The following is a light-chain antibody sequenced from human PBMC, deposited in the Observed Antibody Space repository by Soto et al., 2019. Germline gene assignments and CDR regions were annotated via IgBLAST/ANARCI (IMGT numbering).Light chain of an antibody. V-gene: IGKV4-1*01. CDR1: QTVLYSSNTKTY. Sequence: DIVLTQSPDSLTLALGERATITCKSSQTVLYSSNTKTYLAWYQQKPGQPPKLIIYWASARESGVPDRFSGSGSATDFTLTISSLQSEDVAVYYCQQYYSSPFTFGGGTKVEIK. CDR2: WAS. CDR3: QQYYSSPFT. J-gene: IGKJ4*01.